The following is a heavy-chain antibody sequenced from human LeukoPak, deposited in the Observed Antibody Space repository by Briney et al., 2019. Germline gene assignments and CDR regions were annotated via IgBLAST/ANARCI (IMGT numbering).Heavy chain of an antibody. V-gene: IGHV3-7*05. CDR2: IKQDESEK. Sequence: GGSLRLSCTAYGFTLRNYWMSCVRQTPEKGREWVANIKQDESEKVYVDSVKGRFTISRDNAKSSLYLQMSGLRADDTAVYYCARDPYSSTWSYGVDIWGQGTTVTVSS. D-gene: IGHD6-13*01. CDR1: GFTLRNYW. CDR3: ARDPYSSTWSYGVDI. J-gene: IGHJ6*02.